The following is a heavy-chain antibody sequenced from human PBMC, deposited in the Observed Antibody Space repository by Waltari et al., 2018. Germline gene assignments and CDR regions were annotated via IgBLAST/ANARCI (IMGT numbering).Heavy chain of an antibody. D-gene: IGHD3-22*01. CDR1: GYSISSGFY. CDR3: ARLHSGSYYYGMDV. CDR2: IYHSGST. V-gene: IGHV4-38-2*01. Sequence: QVQLQESGPGLVKPSETLSLTCAVSGYSISSGFYCGWIRPPPGKGLEWIGSIYHSGSTYYNPSLKSRVTISVDTSKNQFSLKLSSVTAADTAVYYCARLHSGSYYYGMDVWGQGTTVTVSS. J-gene: IGHJ6*02.